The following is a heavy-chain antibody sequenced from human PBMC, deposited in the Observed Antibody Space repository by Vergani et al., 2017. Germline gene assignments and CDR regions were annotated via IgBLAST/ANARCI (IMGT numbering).Heavy chain of an antibody. CDR1: GGSISSGDYY. D-gene: IGHD3-22*01. Sequence: QVQLQESGPGLVKPSQTLSLTCTVSGGSISSGDYYWSWIRQPPGKGLEWIGYIYYSGSTYYNPSLKSRVTISVDTSKNQFSLKLSYVTAADTAVYYCARVRRDDSSGYYYYYGMDVWGQGTTVTVSS. CDR2: IYYSGST. J-gene: IGHJ6*02. V-gene: IGHV4-30-4*01. CDR3: ARVRRDDSSGYYYYYGMDV.